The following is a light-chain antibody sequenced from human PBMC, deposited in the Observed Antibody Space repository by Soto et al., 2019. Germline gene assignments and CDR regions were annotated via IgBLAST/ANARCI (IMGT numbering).Light chain of an antibody. CDR2: EVS. CDR3: CSYAGSKTL. J-gene: IGLJ2*01. Sequence: QSALTQPPSASGSPGQSVTISCTGTSSDVGGYNYVSWYHQHPGKAPKLIIYEVSKRPSGVPDLFSGSKAGNAASPTVTGLEAEDDAYYYCCSYAGSKTLFGGGTKLTVL. V-gene: IGLV2-8*01. CDR1: SSDVGGYNY.